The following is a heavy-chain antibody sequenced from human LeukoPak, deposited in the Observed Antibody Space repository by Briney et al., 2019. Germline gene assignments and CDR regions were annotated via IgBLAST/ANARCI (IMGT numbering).Heavy chain of an antibody. J-gene: IGHJ4*02. D-gene: IGHD3-22*01. Sequence: ASVKVSCKACGGTFSSYAISWVRQAPGQWLEWMGGIIPIFGTANYAQKFQGRVTITADESTSTAYMELSSLRSEDTAVYYCAAGGSRYDSSPYYWGQGTLVTVSS. CDR1: GGTFSSYA. CDR3: AAGGSRYDSSPYY. CDR2: IIPIFGTA. V-gene: IGHV1-69*13.